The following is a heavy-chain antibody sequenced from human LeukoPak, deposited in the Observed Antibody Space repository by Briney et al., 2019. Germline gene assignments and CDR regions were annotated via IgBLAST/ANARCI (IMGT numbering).Heavy chain of an antibody. J-gene: IGHJ4*02. V-gene: IGHV3-7*04. Sequence: GGSLRLSCVASGFPFSSYWMTWVRQAPGKGLEWVANIKQDGSKKSYVDSVKGRFTITRDNAKNSLYLQMNSLRAEDTAIYYCTRVGYIDEGIDYWGQGTLVTVSS. CDR3: TRVGYIDEGIDY. CDR1: GFPFSSYW. CDR2: IKQDGSKK. D-gene: IGHD5-24*01.